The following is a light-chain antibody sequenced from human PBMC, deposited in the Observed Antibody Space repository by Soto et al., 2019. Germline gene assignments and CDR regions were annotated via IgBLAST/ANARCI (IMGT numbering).Light chain of an antibody. Sequence: DIQMTQSPSTLSASVGDRVTITCRASQSISSWLAWYQQKPGKAPKLLIYDASSLESGVPSRFSGSGSGTEFTLTISSLQPDDFATYYRQQYNSYSPTFSQATKVDI. CDR3: QQYNSYSPT. V-gene: IGKV1-5*01. CDR2: DAS. CDR1: QSISSW. J-gene: IGKJ1*01.